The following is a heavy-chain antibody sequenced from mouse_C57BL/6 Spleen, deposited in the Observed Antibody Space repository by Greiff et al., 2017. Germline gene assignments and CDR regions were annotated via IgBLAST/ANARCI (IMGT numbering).Heavy chain of an antibody. J-gene: IGHJ4*01. CDR2: ISSGGSYT. CDR3: ASMRYYSVYAMDY. CDR1: GFTFSSYG. V-gene: IGHV5-6*01. D-gene: IGHD2-12*01. Sequence: EVQRVESGGDLVKPGGSLKLSCAASGFTFSSYGMSWVRQTPDKRLEWVATISSGGSYTYYPDSVKGRFTISRDNAKNTLFLQMTSLRAEDTAMEYWASMRYYSVYAMDYWGQGTSVTVSS.